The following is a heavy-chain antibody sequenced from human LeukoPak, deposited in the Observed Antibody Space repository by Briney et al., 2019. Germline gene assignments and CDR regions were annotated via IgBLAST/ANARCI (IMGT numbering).Heavy chain of an antibody. D-gene: IGHD2-21*02. J-gene: IGHJ3*02. CDR2: IIPIFGTA. V-gene: IGHV1-69*13. CDR1: GGTFNSYA. Sequence: GASVKVSCKASGGTFNSYAISWVRQAPGQGLEWMGGIIPIFGTANYAQKFQGRVTITADESTSTAYMELSSLRSEDTAVYYCARGRIVATPIVVVTAIDAFDIWGQGTMVTVSS. CDR3: ARGRIVATPIVVVTAIDAFDI.